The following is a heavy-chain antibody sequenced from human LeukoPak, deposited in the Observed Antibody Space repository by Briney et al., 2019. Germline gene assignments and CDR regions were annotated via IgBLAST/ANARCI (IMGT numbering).Heavy chain of an antibody. D-gene: IGHD2-21*01. CDR1: GGSITGYY. Sequence: SETLSLTCTVSGGSITGYYWNWIRQPPGKGLEWIGYIYSSGSTNYNPSLTSRVAISVDTSKNQFSLKLTSVTAADAAVYYCARGDSHFDYWGQGTLVTVSS. J-gene: IGHJ4*02. CDR3: ARGDSHFDY. CDR2: IYSSGST. V-gene: IGHV4-59*01.